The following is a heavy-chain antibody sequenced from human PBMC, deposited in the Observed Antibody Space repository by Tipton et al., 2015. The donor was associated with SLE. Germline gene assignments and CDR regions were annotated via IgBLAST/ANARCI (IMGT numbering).Heavy chain of an antibody. CDR2: INHSGST. V-gene: IGHV4-34*01. CDR1: GGSFSGYY. J-gene: IGHJ3*02. D-gene: IGHD2-15*01. CDR3: AGVPQGCSGGSCYPEGFDI. Sequence: TLSLTCAVYGGSFSGYYWSWIRQPPGKGLEWIGEINHSGSTNYNPSLKSRVTISVDTSKNQFSLKLSSVTAADTAVYYCAGVPQGCSGGSCYPEGFDIWGQGTMVTVSS.